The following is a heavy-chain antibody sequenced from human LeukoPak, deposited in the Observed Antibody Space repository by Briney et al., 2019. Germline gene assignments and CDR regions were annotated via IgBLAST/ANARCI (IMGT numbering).Heavy chain of an antibody. CDR3: ARSIAARPDWIDP. V-gene: IGHV3-23*01. D-gene: IGHD6-6*01. CDR2: ISGSGGST. CDR1: GFTFSSYA. Sequence: GGSLSLSCAASGFTFSSYAMSWVRQAPGKGLEWVSAISGSGGSTYYADSVKGRFTISRDNSKDTLYLQMNSLRAEDTAVYYCARSIAARPDWIDPWGQATLVTVSS. J-gene: IGHJ5*02.